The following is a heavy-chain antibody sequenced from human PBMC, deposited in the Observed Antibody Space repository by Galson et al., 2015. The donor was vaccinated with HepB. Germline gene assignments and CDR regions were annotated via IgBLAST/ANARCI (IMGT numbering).Heavy chain of an antibody. CDR1: GSTFTSYY. CDR3: ATLTPPAYYDFWSGYYI. D-gene: IGHD3-3*01. V-gene: IGHV1-46*01. Sequence: SVTVSCKASGSTFTSYYMHWVRQAPGQGLEWMGIINPSGGSTSYAQKFQGRVTMTRDTSTSTVYMELSSLRSEDTAVYYCATLTPPAYYDFWSGYYIWGQGTLVTVSS. CDR2: INPSGGST. J-gene: IGHJ4*02.